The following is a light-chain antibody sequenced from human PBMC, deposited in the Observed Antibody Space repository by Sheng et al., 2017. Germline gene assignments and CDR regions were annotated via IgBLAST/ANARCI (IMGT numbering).Light chain of an antibody. Sequence: QSVLTQPPSVSGAPGQRVTISCTGSSSNIGAGYDVHWYQQVAGTAPKLLIYGNSNRPSGVPDRFSGSKSGTSASLAISRLRSEDEADYYCASWDDSLSSVLFGGGTKLTVL. CDR1: SSNIGAGYD. V-gene: IGLV1-40*01. CDR3: ASWDDSLSSVL. CDR2: GNS. J-gene: IGLJ2*01.